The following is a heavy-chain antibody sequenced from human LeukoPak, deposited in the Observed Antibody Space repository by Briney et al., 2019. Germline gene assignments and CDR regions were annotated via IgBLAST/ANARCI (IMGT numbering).Heavy chain of an antibody. CDR2: IIPIFGTA. CDR3: ASTRVAATPAPMGY. V-gene: IGHV1-69*05. Sequence: ASVKVSCKASGGTFSSYAISWVRQAPGQGLEWMGGIIPIFGTANYAQKFQGRVTITTDESTSTAYMELSSLRSEDTAVYYCASTRVAATPAPMGYWGQGTLVTVSS. CDR1: GGTFSSYA. J-gene: IGHJ4*02. D-gene: IGHD2-15*01.